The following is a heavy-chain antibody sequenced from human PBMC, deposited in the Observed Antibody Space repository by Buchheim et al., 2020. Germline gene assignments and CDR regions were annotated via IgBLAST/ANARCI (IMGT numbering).Heavy chain of an antibody. J-gene: IGHJ6*02. Sequence: QLQLQESGPGLVKPSETLSLTCTVSGGSISNSAYFWGWIRQPPGKGPEWIATIRYSGTTYFNPSLQNRVTISGDTSKNQLSLTLRSVTAADTALYYCARENRDGYRNGVDVWGQGTT. CDR1: GGSISNSAYF. D-gene: IGHD5-24*01. CDR3: ARENRDGYRNGVDV. CDR2: IRYSGTT. V-gene: IGHV4-39*07.